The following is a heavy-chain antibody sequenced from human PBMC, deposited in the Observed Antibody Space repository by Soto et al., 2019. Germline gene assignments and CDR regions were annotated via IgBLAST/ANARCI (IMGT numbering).Heavy chain of an antibody. D-gene: IGHD4-17*01. CDR1: GGTFSSHT. CDR2: IIPALGTA. Sequence: QDQLVQSGAEVKKPGSSVKVSCKASGGTFSSHTFSWVRQAPGQGLEWMGRIIPALGTATYAQKFQGRVTITAGEAATTVYREWNSLRDEDTAVEYFARPDFGDYGYFDLWGRGTLVTVSS. CDR3: ARPDFGDYGYFDL. J-gene: IGHJ2*01. V-gene: IGHV1-69*08.